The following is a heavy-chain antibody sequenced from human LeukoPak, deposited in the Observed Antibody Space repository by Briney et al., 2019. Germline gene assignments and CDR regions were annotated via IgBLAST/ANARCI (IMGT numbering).Heavy chain of an antibody. V-gene: IGHV3-53*01. CDR3: ARVVYCSGGSCYADVDAFDI. Sequence: GGSLRLSCAASGFTVSSNYMSWVRQAPGKGLEWVSVIYSGGSTYYADSVKGRFTISRDNSKNTLYLQMNSLRAEDTAVYYCARVVYCSGGSCYADVDAFDIWGQGTMVTVSS. D-gene: IGHD2-15*01. J-gene: IGHJ3*02. CDR1: GFTVSSNY. CDR2: IYSGGST.